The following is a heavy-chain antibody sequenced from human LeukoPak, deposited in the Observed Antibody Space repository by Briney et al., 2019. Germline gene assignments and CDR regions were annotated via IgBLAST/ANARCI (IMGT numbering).Heavy chain of an antibody. CDR2: FDPEDGET. Sequence: GASVKVSCKVSGYTLTELSMHWVRQAPGKGLEWTGGFDPEDGETIYAQKFQGRVTMTEDTSTDTAYMELSSLGSEDTAVYYCATAPEMATMWHSRYFQHWGQGTLVTVSS. CDR3: ATAPEMATMWHSRYFQH. J-gene: IGHJ1*01. D-gene: IGHD5-24*01. V-gene: IGHV1-24*01. CDR1: GYTLTELS.